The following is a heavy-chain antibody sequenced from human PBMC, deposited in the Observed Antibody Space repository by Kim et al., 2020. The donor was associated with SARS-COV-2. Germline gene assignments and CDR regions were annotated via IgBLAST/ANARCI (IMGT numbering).Heavy chain of an antibody. CDR2: IYSGGST. Sequence: GGSLRLSCAASGFTVSSNYMSWVRQAPGKGLEWVSVIYSGGSTYYADSVKGRFTISRHNSKNTLYLQMNSLRAEDTAVYYCARGRSNSSSSSYYYYYGMDVWGQGTTVTVSS. V-gene: IGHV3-53*04. D-gene: IGHD6-13*01. CDR3: ARGRSNSSSSSYYYYYGMDV. J-gene: IGHJ6*02. CDR1: GFTVSSNY.